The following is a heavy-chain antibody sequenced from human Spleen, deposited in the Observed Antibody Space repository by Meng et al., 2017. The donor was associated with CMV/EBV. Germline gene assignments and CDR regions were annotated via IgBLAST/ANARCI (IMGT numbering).Heavy chain of an antibody. CDR1: GFTYRKYA. CDR3: AKARSLYNWNLLDP. CDR2: ISFDGRSK. J-gene: IGHJ5*02. Sequence: ASGFTYRKYAMHWVRQAPGKGLQWVGVISFDGRSKYYGDSVKGRFTIARDNSKNTLYLQMNSLRAEDMAVYYCAKARSLYNWNLLDPWGQGTLVTVSS. D-gene: IGHD1-20*01. V-gene: IGHV3-30*07.